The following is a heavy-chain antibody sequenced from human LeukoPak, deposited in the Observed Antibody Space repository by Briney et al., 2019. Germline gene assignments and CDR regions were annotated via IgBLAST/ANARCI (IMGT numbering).Heavy chain of an antibody. V-gene: IGHV4-61*02. CDR2: IYTSGST. J-gene: IGHJ4*02. Sequence: PSETLSLTCTVSGGSISSGSYYWSWIWQPAGKGLEWIGRIYTSGSTNYNPSLKSRVTISVDTSKNQFSLKLSSVTAADTAVYYCARDHHGSGSYYNGPDYFDYWGQGTLVTVSS. CDR3: ARDHHGSGSYYNGPDYFDY. CDR1: GGSISSGSYY. D-gene: IGHD3-10*01.